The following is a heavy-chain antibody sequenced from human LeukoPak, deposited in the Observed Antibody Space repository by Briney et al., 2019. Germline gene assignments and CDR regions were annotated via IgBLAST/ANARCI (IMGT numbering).Heavy chain of an antibody. CDR2: IYHSGST. V-gene: IGHV4-30-2*01. D-gene: IGHD3-22*01. CDR1: GGSISSGGYS. J-gene: IGHJ1*01. CDR3: ASEYYYDSTGLQH. Sequence: SQTLSLTCAVPGGSISSGGYSWSWIRQPPGTGLEWIGYIYHSGSTYYNPSLKSRVTISVDRSKNQFSLKLSSVTAADTAVYYCASEYYYDSTGLQHWGQGTLVTVSS.